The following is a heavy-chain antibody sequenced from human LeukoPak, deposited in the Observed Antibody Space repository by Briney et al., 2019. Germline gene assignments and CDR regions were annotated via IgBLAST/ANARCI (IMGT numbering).Heavy chain of an antibody. Sequence: GGSLRLSCAASGFTFSSYSMSWVRQAPGKGLEWVSAITDSGGGTYYADSVKGRFTISRGNSKNTLYLQMNSLRVEDTAVYYCAKDSPVLTYWGQGTLVTVSS. J-gene: IGHJ4*02. CDR2: ITDSGGGT. CDR3: AKDSPVLTY. V-gene: IGHV3-23*01. CDR1: GFTFSSYS.